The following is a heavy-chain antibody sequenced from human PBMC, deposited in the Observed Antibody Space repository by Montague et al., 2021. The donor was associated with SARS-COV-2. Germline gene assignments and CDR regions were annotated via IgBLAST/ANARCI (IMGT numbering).Heavy chain of an antibody. CDR1: GFTFNSYA. D-gene: IGHD2-2*01. Sequence: SLSLSCSASGFTFNSYAMTWVRQAPGKGLEWVSSISGSGNNAFFADSVKGRFTISRDNSENTLYLQMNSLTAEDTAVYYCAKVLRRYQLLTDAFDIWGQGTMVTVSP. J-gene: IGHJ3*02. CDR2: ISGSGNNA. CDR3: AKVLRRYQLLTDAFDI. V-gene: IGHV3-23*01.